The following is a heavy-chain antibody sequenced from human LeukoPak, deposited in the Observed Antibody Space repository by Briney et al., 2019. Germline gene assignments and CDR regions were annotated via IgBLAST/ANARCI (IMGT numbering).Heavy chain of an antibody. J-gene: IGHJ4*02. CDR1: GFTFSNSA. CDR2: IDYDSSHI. CDR3: ARDPLRYLRVGHYDY. Sequence: NPGGSLRLSCAASGFTFSNSAMNWVRQVPGKGLEWVSSIDYDSSHIYYAASVRGRFTISRDNARNSVYLQMNSLRVGDTAVYYCARDPLRYLRVGHYDYWGQGTLVAVSS. D-gene: IGHD3-9*01. V-gene: IGHV3-21*01.